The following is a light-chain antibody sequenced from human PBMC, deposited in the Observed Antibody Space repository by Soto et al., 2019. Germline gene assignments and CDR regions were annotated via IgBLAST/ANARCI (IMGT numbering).Light chain of an antibody. CDR3: QQYNSYSPRT. Sequence: DVQLTQSPSTLSASVGDIVTITCWASQSIGNWLAWYQQKPGKAPNLLIYDASTLENGVPSRFSGSASGTDFTLPISSLQPYDFATYYCQQYNSYSPRTFGQGTKVEIK. CDR1: QSIGNW. J-gene: IGKJ1*01. V-gene: IGKV1-5*01. CDR2: DAS.